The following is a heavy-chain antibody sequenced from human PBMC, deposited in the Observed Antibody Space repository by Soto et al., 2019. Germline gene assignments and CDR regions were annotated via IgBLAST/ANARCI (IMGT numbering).Heavy chain of an antibody. CDR2: MNPNNGNT. V-gene: IGHV1-8*01. CDR3: ARGRADGDYGNWIDP. J-gene: IGHJ5*02. Sequence: QVQLVQSGAEVKKPGASVKVSCKASGYTFTSYDINWVRQATGQGLEWMGWMNPNNGNTGYAQKVQGRVIMTRDTSISTVKMELSSLRSEDTAVYYCARGRADGDYGNWIDPWGQGTLVTVSS. D-gene: IGHD4-17*01. CDR1: GYTFTSYD.